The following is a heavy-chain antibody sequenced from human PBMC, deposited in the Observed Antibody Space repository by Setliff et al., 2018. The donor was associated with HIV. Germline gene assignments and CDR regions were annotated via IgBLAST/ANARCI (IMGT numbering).Heavy chain of an antibody. V-gene: IGHV5-51*01. D-gene: IGHD3-22*01. Sequence: GESLKISCKGFGYSFTNFLIGWVRQMPGKGLEWMGIVSPGDSGTSYSPSFQGQVTMSADKSISTAYLQWSSLKASDTAMYYCARTTRTVYYDSSAYDAFDIWGQGTLVTVSS. J-gene: IGHJ3*02. CDR1: GYSFTNFL. CDR2: VSPGDSGT. CDR3: ARTTRTVYYDSSAYDAFDI.